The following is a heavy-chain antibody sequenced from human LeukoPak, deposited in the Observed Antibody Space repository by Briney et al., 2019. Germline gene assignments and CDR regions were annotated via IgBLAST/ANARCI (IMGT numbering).Heavy chain of an antibody. CDR1: GFTFSSCG. V-gene: IGHV3-30*03. J-gene: IGHJ5*02. D-gene: IGHD6-13*01. CDR3: ARPRGAAAGTFGFDP. CDR2: ISYDGSNK. Sequence: SGGSLRLSCAASGFTFSSCGIHWVRQAPGKGLQWVALISYDGSNKYYADSVKGRFTISRDNSKNTLYLQMNSLRAEDTAVYYCARPRGAAAGTFGFDPWGQGTLVTVSS.